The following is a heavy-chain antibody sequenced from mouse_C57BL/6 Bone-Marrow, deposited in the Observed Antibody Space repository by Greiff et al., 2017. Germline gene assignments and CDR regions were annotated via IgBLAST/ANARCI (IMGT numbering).Heavy chain of an antibody. Sequence: EVHLVESGGGLVQPKGSLKLSCAASGFSFNTYAMNWVRQAPGKGLEWVARIRSKSNNYATYYADSVKDRFTISRDDSESMLYLQMNNLKTEDTAMYYCVRHGLGRFQFAYWGQGTLVTVSA. CDR3: VRHGLGRFQFAY. CDR1: GFSFNTYA. V-gene: IGHV10-1*01. D-gene: IGHD4-1*01. CDR2: IRSKSNNYAT. J-gene: IGHJ3*01.